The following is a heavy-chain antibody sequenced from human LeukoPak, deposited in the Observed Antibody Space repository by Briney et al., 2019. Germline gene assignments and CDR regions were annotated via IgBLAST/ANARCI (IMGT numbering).Heavy chain of an antibody. Sequence: SETLSLTCTVSGVSVSSGSYYWSWIRQPPGKGLEWIGYIYYSGSTNYSPSLKSRVTISVDTSKNQFSLKLSSVTAADTAVYYCARDHCSGGSCYGDYYYGMDVWGQGTTVTVSS. CDR1: GVSVSSGSYY. CDR3: ARDHCSGGSCYGDYYYGMDV. V-gene: IGHV4-61*01. J-gene: IGHJ6*02. D-gene: IGHD2-15*01. CDR2: IYYSGST.